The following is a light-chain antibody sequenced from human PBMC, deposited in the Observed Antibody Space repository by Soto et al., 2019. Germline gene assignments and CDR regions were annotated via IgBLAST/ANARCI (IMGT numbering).Light chain of an antibody. CDR3: QQYDTYST. Sequence: DIQMTQSPSTLSASVGDSVTITCRASQSISSWLAWYQQKPGKAPKLLIYKASSLESGVPSRFSGSGSGTEFTLTISSLQPGDFATYYCQQYDTYSTCGQGTQVEIK. J-gene: IGKJ1*01. CDR2: KAS. V-gene: IGKV1-5*03. CDR1: QSISSW.